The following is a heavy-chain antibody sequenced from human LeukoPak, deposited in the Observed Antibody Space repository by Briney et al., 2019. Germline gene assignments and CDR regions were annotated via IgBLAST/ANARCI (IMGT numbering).Heavy chain of an antibody. J-gene: IGHJ6*02. CDR1: GGSISSYY. CDR3: ARDGNGMDV. V-gene: IGHV4-59*01. Sequence: SETLSLTCTVSGGSISSYYWSWIRQPPGKGLEWIGYIYYSGSTNYNPSLKSRVTMSVDTSKNQFSLKLSSVTAADTAVYYCARDGNGMDVWGQGTTVTVSS. CDR2: IYYSGST. D-gene: IGHD1-26*01.